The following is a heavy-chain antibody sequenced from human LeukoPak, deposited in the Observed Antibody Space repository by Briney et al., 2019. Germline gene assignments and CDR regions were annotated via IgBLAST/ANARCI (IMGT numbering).Heavy chain of an antibody. J-gene: IGHJ4*02. CDR1: GFTFSSYW. D-gene: IGHD6-13*01. Sequence: GGSLRLSCAASGFTFSSYWMHWVRQAPGKGLVWVSRINSDGSSTSYADSVKGRFTISRDNAKNSLYLQMNSLRAEDTAVYYCARDAYSSSWYLVPGLNYWGQGTLVTVSS. CDR3: ARDAYSSSWYLVPGLNY. V-gene: IGHV3-74*01. CDR2: INSDGSST.